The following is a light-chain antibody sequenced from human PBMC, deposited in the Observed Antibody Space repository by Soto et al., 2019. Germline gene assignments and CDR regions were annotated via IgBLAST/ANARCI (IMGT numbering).Light chain of an antibody. Sequence: QSVLTQPPSASGTPGQRVTISCSGSSSNIGSNTVNWYQQLPGTAPKLLIYGNNHRPSGVPDRFSGSKSGTSASLAISGFQSEDEADYHCAAWDDSLNGLVVFGRGTKVTVL. CDR1: SSNIGSNT. J-gene: IGLJ2*01. CDR3: AAWDDSLNGLVV. CDR2: GNN. V-gene: IGLV1-44*01.